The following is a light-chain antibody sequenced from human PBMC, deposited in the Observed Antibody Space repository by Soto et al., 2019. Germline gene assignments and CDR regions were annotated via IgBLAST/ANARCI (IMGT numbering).Light chain of an antibody. J-gene: IGKJ1*01. CDR3: QQSYSTPQT. Sequence: DSQMTQSASSLSASVGDRVTITCRASQSISSYLNWYQQKPGKAPKLLIYAASSLQSGVPSRFSGNGSGTDFTLTISSLQPEDFATYYCQQSYSTPQTFGQGTKVDIK. V-gene: IGKV1-39*01. CDR1: QSISSY. CDR2: AAS.